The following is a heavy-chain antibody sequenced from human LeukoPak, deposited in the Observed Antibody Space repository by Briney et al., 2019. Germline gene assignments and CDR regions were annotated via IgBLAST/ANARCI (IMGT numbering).Heavy chain of an antibody. J-gene: IGHJ4*02. D-gene: IGHD2-2*01. CDR3: AKGPLRGTAAANDY. V-gene: IGHV3-30*18. CDR1: GFTFNNYG. CDR2: ISYDGRNK. Sequence: HPGKSLRLSCAASGFTFNNYGMHWVRQAPGKGLEWVAVISYDGRNKHYPDSVKGRFTISRDISTDTLWLQMDSLRTEDTAVYYCAKGPLRGTAAANDYWGQGTLVTVSS.